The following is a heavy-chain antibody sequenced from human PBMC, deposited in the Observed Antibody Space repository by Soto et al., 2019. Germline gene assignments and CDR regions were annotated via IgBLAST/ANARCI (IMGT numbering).Heavy chain of an antibody. J-gene: IGHJ4*02. CDR2: INAGNGNT. CDR3: ARDPRLGNYYFDY. D-gene: IGHD7-27*01. Sequence: ASVKVSCKASGYTFTSYAMHWVRQAPGQRLEWMGWINAGNGNTKYSQKFQGRVTITRDKSASTAYMELSSLRSEDTAVYYCARDPRLGNYYFDYWGQGTLVTVSS. CDR1: GYTFTSYA. V-gene: IGHV1-3*01.